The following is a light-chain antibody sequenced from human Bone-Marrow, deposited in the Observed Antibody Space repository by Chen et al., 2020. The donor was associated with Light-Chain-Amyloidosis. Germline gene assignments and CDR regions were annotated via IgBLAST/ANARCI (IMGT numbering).Light chain of an antibody. CDR3: SSFTRNNALV. CDR1: SSDVVGYNY. J-gene: IGLJ2*01. Sequence: QSDLTQPASVSGSPRQSITISCTGTSSDVVGYNYVSWYQQHPGKAPKLIIYDVTYRPSGVSNRFSGSKYGNTASLTISGLQAEDEADYYCSSFTRNNALVFGGGTKLTVL. CDR2: DVT. V-gene: IGLV2-14*03.